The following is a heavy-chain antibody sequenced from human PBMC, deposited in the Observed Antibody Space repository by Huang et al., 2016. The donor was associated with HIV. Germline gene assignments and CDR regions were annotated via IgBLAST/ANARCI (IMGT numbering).Heavy chain of an antibody. CDR1: GFPFNNHA. CDR3: ARAKDTWDAYDI. J-gene: IGHJ3*02. V-gene: IGHV3-30-3*01. Sequence: QVQLVESGGGVVQPGRSLRLSCAASGFPFNNHAMHWVRQAPGNGLDGVAVISNDGSNNYYADSVKGRFTISRDSSKSTLFLHMTSLRTEDTAVYYCARAKDTWDAYDIWGQGTMVSVSS. CDR2: ISNDGSNN. D-gene: IGHD5-18*01.